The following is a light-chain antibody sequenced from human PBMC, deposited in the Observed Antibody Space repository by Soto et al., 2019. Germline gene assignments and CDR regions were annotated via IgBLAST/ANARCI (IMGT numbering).Light chain of an antibody. Sequence: EIVMTQSPATLAVSPGDTATLSCRASQRHGDNLAWYQQKPSQAPRLLIFRASSRAKGVQARFSASGSGTEFSLTISGLQSEDFAVSYCHQYNNWHPWTFGPGTKVVIK. CDR1: QRHGDN. V-gene: IGKV3-15*01. J-gene: IGKJ1*01. CDR2: RAS. CDR3: HQYNNWHPWT.